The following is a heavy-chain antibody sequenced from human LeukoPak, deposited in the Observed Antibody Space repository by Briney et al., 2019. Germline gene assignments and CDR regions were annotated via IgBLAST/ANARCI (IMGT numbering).Heavy chain of an antibody. J-gene: IGHJ4*02. CDR2: INHSGST. CDR1: GGSFSGYY. V-gene: IGHV4-34*01. CDR3: ARCKTVYCSSTSCYKYYFDY. Sequence: SETLSLTCAVYGGSFSGYYWSWIRQPPGKGLEWIGEINHSGSTNYNPSLKSRVTISVDTSKNQFSLKLSSVTAADTAVYYYARCKTVYCSSTSCYKYYFDYWGQGTLVTVSS. D-gene: IGHD2-2*02.